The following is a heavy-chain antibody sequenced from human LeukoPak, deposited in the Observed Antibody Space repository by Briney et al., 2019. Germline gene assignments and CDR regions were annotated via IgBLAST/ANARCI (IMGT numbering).Heavy chain of an antibody. D-gene: IGHD3-10*01. CDR2: TYYRSKWYN. V-gene: IGHV6-1*01. J-gene: IGHJ4*02. CDR1: GDSVSSNSAA. CDR3: ARGVFAPGAFGY. Sequence: SQTLSLTCAISGDSVSSNSAAWNWLRQSPSRGLEWLGRTYYRSKWYNEYAVSVKSRITINPDTSKNQFSLQLNSVTPEDTAVYYCARGVFAPGAFGYWGQGTLVTVSS.